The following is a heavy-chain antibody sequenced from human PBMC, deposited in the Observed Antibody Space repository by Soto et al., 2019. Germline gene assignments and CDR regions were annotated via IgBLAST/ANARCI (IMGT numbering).Heavy chain of an antibody. Sequence: QVQLVQSGAEVKKPGASVKVSCKASGYTFTGYYMHWVRQAPGQGLEWMGWINPNSGGTNYAQKVQGRVTMTRDTSISTAYMELSRLTSDDTAVYYCARAPYSSSSNFDCWGQGTLVTVSS. D-gene: IGHD6-13*01. CDR1: GYTFTGYY. CDR3: ARAPYSSSSNFDC. CDR2: INPNSGGT. J-gene: IGHJ4*02. V-gene: IGHV1-2*02.